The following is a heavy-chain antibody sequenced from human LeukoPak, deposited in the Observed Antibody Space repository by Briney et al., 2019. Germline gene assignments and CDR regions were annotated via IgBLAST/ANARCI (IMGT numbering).Heavy chain of an antibody. CDR3: AREGREWLSVGIDY. D-gene: IGHD6-19*01. Sequence: PGGSLRLSCAASGFTFSSYAMYWVRQAPGKGLEWVALMSYDGSNKYYADSVKGRFTISGDNSKNTLYLQMNSLRAEDTAVYHCAREGREWLSVGIDYWGRGTLVTVSS. CDR1: GFTFSSYA. V-gene: IGHV3-30-3*01. J-gene: IGHJ4*02. CDR2: MSYDGSNK.